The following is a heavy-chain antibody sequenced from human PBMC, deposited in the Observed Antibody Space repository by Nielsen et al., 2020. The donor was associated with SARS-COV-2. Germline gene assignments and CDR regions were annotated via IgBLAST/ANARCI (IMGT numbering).Heavy chain of an antibody. D-gene: IGHD6-13*01. CDR1: GFTFDDYA. J-gene: IGHJ4*02. CDR3: AKLAAEGLFDY. CDR2: ISWNSSSI. V-gene: IGHV3-9*01. Sequence: GGSLRLSYAASGFTFDDYAMHWVRQAPGKGLEWVSGISWNSSSIGYADSVKGRFTISRDNAKNSLYLQMNSLRAEDTALYYCAKLAAEGLFDYWGQGTLVTVFS.